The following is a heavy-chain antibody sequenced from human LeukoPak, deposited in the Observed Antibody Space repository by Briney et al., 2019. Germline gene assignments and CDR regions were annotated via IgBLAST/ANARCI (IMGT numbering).Heavy chain of an antibody. CDR2: IYYSGST. D-gene: IGHD6-19*01. V-gene: IGHV4-59*01. CDR3: ARQGHSSGWYYFDY. CDR1: GGSISNYY. Sequence: PSETLSLTCTVSGGSISNYYWSWIRQPPGKGLEWIGYIYYSGSTNYNPSLKSRVTISVDTSKNQFSLKLSSVTAADTAVYYCARQGHSSGWYYFDYWGQGTLVTVSS. J-gene: IGHJ4*02.